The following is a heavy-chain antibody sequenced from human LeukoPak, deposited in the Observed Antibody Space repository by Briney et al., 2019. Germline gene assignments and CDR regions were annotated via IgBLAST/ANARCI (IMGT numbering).Heavy chain of an antibody. CDR3: ARDFTYGSGSYYRHDAFDI. J-gene: IGHJ3*02. CDR2: INWNGGST. D-gene: IGHD3-10*01. CDR1: GFTFDDYG. V-gene: IGHV3-20*01. Sequence: PGGSLRLSCAASGFTFDDYGMSWFRQAPGKGLEWVSGINWNGGSTGYADSVKGRFTISRDNAKNSLYLQMNSLRAEDTALYHCARDFTYGSGSYYRHDAFDIWGQGTMVTVSS.